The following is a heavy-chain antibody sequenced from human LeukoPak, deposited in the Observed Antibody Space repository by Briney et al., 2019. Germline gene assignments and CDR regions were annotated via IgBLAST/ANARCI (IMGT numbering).Heavy chain of an antibody. V-gene: IGHV4-59*10. J-gene: IGHJ6*03. CDR2: VHSSGKT. CDR1: IVSICTYY. Sequence: SETLSLTCAVSIVSICTYYWSRIRHSARKGLVWISRVHSSGKTNYNFSIKSRVTMSLDTSKNQLSLKLSSVTAADTAVYYCSRNGENALNFDYFYYMDVWGKGATVTVSS. D-gene: IGHD2-8*01. CDR3: SRNGENALNFDYFYYMDV.